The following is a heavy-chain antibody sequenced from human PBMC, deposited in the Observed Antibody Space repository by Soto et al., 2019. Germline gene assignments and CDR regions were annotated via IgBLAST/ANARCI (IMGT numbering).Heavy chain of an antibody. Sequence: EVQLVQSGAEVKKPGESLRISCKGSGYSFTSYWISWVRQMPGKGLEWMGRIDPSDSYTNYSPSFQGHVTISADKSISTAYLQWSSLKASDTAMYYCARNGYSSSWYVGRWFDPWGQGTLVTVSS. V-gene: IGHV5-10-1*03. CDR1: GYSFTSYW. D-gene: IGHD6-13*01. J-gene: IGHJ5*02. CDR2: IDPSDSYT. CDR3: ARNGYSSSWYVGRWFDP.